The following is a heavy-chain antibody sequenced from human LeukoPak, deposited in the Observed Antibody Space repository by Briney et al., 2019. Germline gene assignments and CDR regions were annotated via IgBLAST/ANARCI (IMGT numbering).Heavy chain of an antibody. CDR1: GGSISSYY. CDR2: IYYSGST. Sequence: SETLSLTCTVSGGSISSYYWSWIRQPPGKGLEWIGYIYYSGSTNYNPSLKSRVTISVDTSKNQFSLKLSSVTAADTAVYYCAGRWVPYSSGWIAFDIWGQGTMVTVSS. V-gene: IGHV4-59*01. CDR3: AGRWVPYSSGWIAFDI. J-gene: IGHJ3*02. D-gene: IGHD6-19*01.